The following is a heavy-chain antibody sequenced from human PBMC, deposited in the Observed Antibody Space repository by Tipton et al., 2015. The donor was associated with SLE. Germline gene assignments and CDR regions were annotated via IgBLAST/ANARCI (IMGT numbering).Heavy chain of an antibody. V-gene: IGHV4-59*04. Sequence: LRLSCTVSGGSISSYYWSWIRQPPGKGLEWIGYIFYTGSTYYNPSLKSRVTISVDTSKNQFSLKLSSVIAADTAVYYCARRWAPDYDFWSGYWYYFDYWGQGTLVTVSS. CDR1: GGSISSYY. J-gene: IGHJ4*02. CDR2: IFYTGST. D-gene: IGHD3-3*01. CDR3: ARRWAPDYDFWSGYWYYFDY.